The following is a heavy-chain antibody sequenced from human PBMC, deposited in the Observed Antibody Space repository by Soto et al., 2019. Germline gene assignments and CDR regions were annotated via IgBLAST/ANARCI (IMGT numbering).Heavy chain of an antibody. CDR2: ISSSSSYI. CDR3: ARMNYCSGGSCPFDY. V-gene: IGHV3-21*01. J-gene: IGHJ4*02. CDR1: GFTFNSYS. Sequence: EVQLVESGGGLVKPGGSLRLSCAASGFTFNSYSMNWVRQAPGKGLEWVSSISSSSSYIYYADSVKGRFTISRDNAKNSLYLQMNSLRAEDTAVYYCARMNYCSGGSCPFDYWGQGTLVTVSS. D-gene: IGHD2-15*01.